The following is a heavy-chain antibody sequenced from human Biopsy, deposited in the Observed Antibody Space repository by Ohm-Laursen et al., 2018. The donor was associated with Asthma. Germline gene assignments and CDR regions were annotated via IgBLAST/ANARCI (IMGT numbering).Heavy chain of an antibody. V-gene: IGHV1-69*06. Sequence: SSVKVSCKPSGGMFGNYAISWVRQAPGLGLEWMGGISPIFGSSNYAQRFQGRVTITADIFTRTAYMELSSLSSDDTAVYYCASDFPKDYVRYNFQFWGQGTLVTVSS. CDR3: ASDFPKDYVRYNFQF. J-gene: IGHJ4*02. CDR1: GGMFGNYA. D-gene: IGHD4-17*01. CDR2: ISPIFGSS.